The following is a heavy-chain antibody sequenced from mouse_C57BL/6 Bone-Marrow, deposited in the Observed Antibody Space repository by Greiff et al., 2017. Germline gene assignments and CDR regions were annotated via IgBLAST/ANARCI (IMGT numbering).Heavy chain of an antibody. J-gene: IGHJ1*03. CDR3: ARWCDGYPWYFDV. Sequence: VQLQQSGPELVKPGASVKISCKASGYTFTDYYMNWVKQSHGKSLEWIGDINPNNGGTSYNQKFKGKATLTVDKSSSTAYMELRSLTSEDSAVYYCARWCDGYPWYFDVWGTGTTVTVSS. CDR2: INPNNGGT. V-gene: IGHV1-26*01. D-gene: IGHD2-3*01. CDR1: GYTFTDYY.